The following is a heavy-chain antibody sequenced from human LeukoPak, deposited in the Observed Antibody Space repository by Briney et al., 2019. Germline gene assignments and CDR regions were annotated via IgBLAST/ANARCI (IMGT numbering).Heavy chain of an antibody. J-gene: IGHJ3*01. CDR2: ISYSGST. CDR1: GDSVSSGTYY. Sequence: SETLSLTCTVSGDSVSSGTYYWSWVRQPPGKGLEWLGFISYSGSTNYNPSLKSRITISVDMSKNQFSLKVRSVTAADTAVYYCARGPYVWGQGTMVTVSS. CDR3: ARGPYV. V-gene: IGHV4-61*01.